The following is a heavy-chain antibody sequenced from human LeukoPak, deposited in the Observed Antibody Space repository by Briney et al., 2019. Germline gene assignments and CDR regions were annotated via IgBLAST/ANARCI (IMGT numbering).Heavy chain of an antibody. J-gene: IGHJ4*02. D-gene: IGHD3-22*01. CDR2: IYYSGST. V-gene: IGHV4-59*04. CDR1: GDSISSYY. CDR3: ARHVIDTSGYYLDYFDN. Sequence: PSETLSLTCTVSGDSISSYYWSWIRQPPGKGLEWIGSIYYSGSTYYNPSLKSRVTISVDTSKKQFSLKLSSVSAADTAVYYCARHVIDTSGYYLDYFDNWGQGTLVTVSS.